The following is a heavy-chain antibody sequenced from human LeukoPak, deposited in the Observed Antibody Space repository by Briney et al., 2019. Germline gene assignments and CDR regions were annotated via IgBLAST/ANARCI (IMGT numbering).Heavy chain of an antibody. CDR1: GGSISTTSYY. J-gene: IGHJ4*02. CDR3: ARDGSGSPSGYLYY. CDR2: IYYSGST. Sequence: SETLSLTCTVSGGSISTTSYYWGWIRQPPGKGLECIGNIYYSGSTYYNPSLKSRVTISVDTSKNQFSLKLTSVTAADTAVYYCARDGSGSPSGYLYYWGQGTLVTVSS. V-gene: IGHV4-39*07. D-gene: IGHD3-3*01.